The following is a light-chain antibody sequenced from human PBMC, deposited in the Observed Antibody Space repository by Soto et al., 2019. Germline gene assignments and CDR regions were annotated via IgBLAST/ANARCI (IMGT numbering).Light chain of an antibody. Sequence: TQSPSSLSASVGDRVTITCRASQSISSYLAWYQQKPGQAPRLLIYDASNRATGIPARFSGSGSGTDFTLTISSLEPEDFAVYYCQQRSNFFTFGPGTKVDIK. CDR1: QSISSY. CDR3: QQRSNFFT. V-gene: IGKV3-11*01. CDR2: DAS. J-gene: IGKJ3*01.